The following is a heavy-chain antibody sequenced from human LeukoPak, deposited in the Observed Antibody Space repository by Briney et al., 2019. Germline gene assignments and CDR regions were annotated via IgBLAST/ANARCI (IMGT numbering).Heavy chain of an antibody. Sequence: SETLSLTCAVYGGSFSGYYWSWIRQPPGKGLEWIGEINYSGSTNYNPSLKSRVTISVDTSKNQFSLKLSSVTAADTAVYYCARGRRGYDSSGYSYYFDYWGQGTLVTVSS. CDR3: ARGRRGYDSSGYSYYFDY. CDR1: GGSFSGYY. J-gene: IGHJ4*02. D-gene: IGHD3-22*01. V-gene: IGHV4-34*01. CDR2: INYSGST.